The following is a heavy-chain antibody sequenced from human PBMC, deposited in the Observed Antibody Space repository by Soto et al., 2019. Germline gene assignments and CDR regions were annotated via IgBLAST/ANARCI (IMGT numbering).Heavy chain of an antibody. D-gene: IGHD6-19*01. CDR2: IKQDGSEK. CDR1: GFTFSRYW. J-gene: IGHJ4*02. V-gene: IGHV3-7*03. CDR3: ARGGISGAGPGDY. Sequence: EVQLVESGGGVVQPGGSLRLSCAASGFTFSRYWISWVRQAPGKGLEWVANIKQDGSEKYYVDSVKSRFTISRDHAKNSLYLQMNSMRAEDTAGYYCARGGISGAGPGDYWGQGTLVTGSS.